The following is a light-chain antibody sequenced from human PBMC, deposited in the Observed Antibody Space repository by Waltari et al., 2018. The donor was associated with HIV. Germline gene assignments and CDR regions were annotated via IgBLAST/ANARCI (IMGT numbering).Light chain of an antibody. CDR3: LQDYDKPYT. J-gene: IGKJ2*01. Sequence: AIHMTQSPNSLSASVGDTVTLTCRASQDIGYELGWYQQKPGKAPKLLIYAASKLKSGVPSRFSGSGSGRDFTLTISSLHPDDSATYYCLQDYDKPYTFGQGTNLEIK. CDR1: QDIGYE. CDR2: AAS. V-gene: IGKV1-6*01.